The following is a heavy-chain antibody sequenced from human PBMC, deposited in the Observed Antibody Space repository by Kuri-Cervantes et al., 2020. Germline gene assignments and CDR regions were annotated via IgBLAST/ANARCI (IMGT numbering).Heavy chain of an antibody. CDR2: MNPNSGNT. Sequence: ASVKVSCKASGYTFTSYDINWVRQATGQGPEWMGWMNPNSGNTGYAQKFQGRVTMTRNTSISTAYMELSSLRSEDTAVYYCARDSSGWYGWFDPWGQGTLVTVSS. J-gene: IGHJ5*02. CDR1: GYTFTSYD. D-gene: IGHD6-19*01. CDR3: ARDSSGWYGWFDP. V-gene: IGHV1-8*02.